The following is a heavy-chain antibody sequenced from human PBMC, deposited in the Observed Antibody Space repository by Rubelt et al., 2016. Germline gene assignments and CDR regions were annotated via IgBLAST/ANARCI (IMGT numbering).Heavy chain of an antibody. CDR3: ARGGGSRGGPFDY. CDR1: GFTFSSYS. CDR2: ISRSSGTI. V-gene: IGHV3-48*01. Sequence: ASGFTFSSYSMNWVRQASGKGLEWLSYISRSSGTIYYADSVKGRFSIASDNAKNSLYLQMNRLRVENTAVYYCARGGGSRGGPFDYWGQGTLVTVSS. J-gene: IGHJ4*02. D-gene: IGHD3-10*01.